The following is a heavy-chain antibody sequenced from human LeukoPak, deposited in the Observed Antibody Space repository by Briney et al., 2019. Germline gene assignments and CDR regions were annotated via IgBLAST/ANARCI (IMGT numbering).Heavy chain of an antibody. Sequence: GGSLRLSCAASGFTFSSDSMNWVRQAPGKGPEWVSYISSSYITYYADSVKGRFTISRDNAKNSLYLQMDSLRAEDTAVYYCARQVTTYDFWGQGTLVTVSS. CDR3: ARQVTTYDF. CDR2: ISSSYIT. D-gene: IGHD4-17*01. V-gene: IGHV3-48*01. CDR1: GFTFSSDS. J-gene: IGHJ4*02.